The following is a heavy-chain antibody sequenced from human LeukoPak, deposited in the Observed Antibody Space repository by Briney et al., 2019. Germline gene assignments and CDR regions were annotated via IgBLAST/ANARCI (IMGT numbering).Heavy chain of an antibody. CDR1: GFTFSSYW. CDR2: IKQDGSEK. Sequence: SGGSLRLSCAASGFTFSSYWMSWVRQAPGKGLEWVANIKQDGSEKYYVDSVKGRFTISRDNAKNSLYLQMNSLRAEDTAVYYCAKDPITMIVVVSNWGQGTLVTVSS. V-gene: IGHV3-7*03. J-gene: IGHJ4*02. CDR3: AKDPITMIVVVSN. D-gene: IGHD3-22*01.